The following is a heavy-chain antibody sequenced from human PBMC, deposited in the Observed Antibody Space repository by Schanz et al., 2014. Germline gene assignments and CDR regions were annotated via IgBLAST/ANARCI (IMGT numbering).Heavy chain of an antibody. CDR1: GASISFYD. V-gene: IGHV4-59*08. CDR2: IYHSGSP. J-gene: IGHJ4*02. Sequence: QVQLQESGPGLVKPSETLSLTCTVSGASISFYDWNWIRQSPGKGLEWIGYIYHSGSPIYNPSLQSRVTISIDPPKNQFSLKMDSVTAADTAMYFCARQGDVYRLDYWGQGTLVTVTS. D-gene: IGHD1-26*01. CDR3: ARQGDVYRLDY.